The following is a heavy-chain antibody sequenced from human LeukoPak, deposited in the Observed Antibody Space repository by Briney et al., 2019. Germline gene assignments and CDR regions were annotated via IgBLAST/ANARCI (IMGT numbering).Heavy chain of an antibody. Sequence: KSSETLSLTCTVSGGSISSYYWSWIRQPPGKGLEWIGYIYYSGSTNYNPSLKSRVTISVDTSKNQFSLKLSSVTAADTAVYYCARLPVHDAFDIWGQGTMVTVSS. J-gene: IGHJ3*02. CDR1: GGSISSYY. CDR2: IYYSGST. V-gene: IGHV4-59*01. CDR3: ARLPVHDAFDI. D-gene: IGHD4-17*01.